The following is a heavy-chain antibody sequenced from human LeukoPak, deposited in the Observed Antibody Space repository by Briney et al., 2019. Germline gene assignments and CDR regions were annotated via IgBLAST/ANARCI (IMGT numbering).Heavy chain of an antibody. CDR1: GFTFSSCW. CDR2: IRYDGSNK. Sequence: PGGSLRLSCAASGFTFSSCWMSWVRQAPGKGLEWVAFIRYDGSNKYYADSVKGRFTISRDNSKNTLYLQMNSLRAEDTAVYYCLGSYGSGSYYPFDYWGQGTLVTVAS. V-gene: IGHV3-30*02. CDR3: LGSYGSGSYYPFDY. D-gene: IGHD3-10*01. J-gene: IGHJ4*02.